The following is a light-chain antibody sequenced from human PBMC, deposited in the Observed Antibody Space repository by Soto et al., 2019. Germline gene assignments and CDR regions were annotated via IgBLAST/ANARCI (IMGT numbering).Light chain of an antibody. V-gene: IGLV2-11*01. CDR2: DVS. Sequence: QSVLAQPRSASGSPGQSVTISCTGTSSDVGAYNYVSWYQQHSGKAPKFMIYDVSKRPSGVPDRFSGSKSGNTASLTISGLQAEDEADYYCCSYAGTYSYVFGTGTKVTVL. CDR1: SSDVGAYNY. J-gene: IGLJ1*01. CDR3: CSYAGTYSYV.